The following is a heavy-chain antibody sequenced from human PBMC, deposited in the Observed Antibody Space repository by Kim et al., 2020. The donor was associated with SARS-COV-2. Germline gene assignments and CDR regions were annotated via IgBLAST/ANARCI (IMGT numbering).Heavy chain of an antibody. Sequence: NYNPSLTSRVTISVDTSKNQFSLKLSSVTAADTAVYYCARYNILTYYFDYWGQGTLVTVSS. J-gene: IGHJ4*02. CDR3: ARYNILTYYFDY. D-gene: IGHD1-20*01. V-gene: IGHV4-4*09.